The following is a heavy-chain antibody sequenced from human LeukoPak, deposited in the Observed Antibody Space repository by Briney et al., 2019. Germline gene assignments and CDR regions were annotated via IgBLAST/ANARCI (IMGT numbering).Heavy chain of an antibody. Sequence: GGSLRLSCAAAGFTFSNYDMHWIRQPSGRGLEWVSAIDAAGDTNYPDSVKGRIAISRENAKNSLYLQMNSLRVGDTAVYYCARRAYGDYGRWYYDLWGRGTLVTVSS. D-gene: IGHD4-17*01. CDR1: GFTFSNYD. CDR2: IDAAGDT. CDR3: ARRAYGDYGRWYYDL. J-gene: IGHJ2*01. V-gene: IGHV3-13*01.